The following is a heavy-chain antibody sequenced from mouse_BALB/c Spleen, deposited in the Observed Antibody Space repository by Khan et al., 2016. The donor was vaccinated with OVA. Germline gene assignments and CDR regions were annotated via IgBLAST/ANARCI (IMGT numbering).Heavy chain of an antibody. CDR2: IWSYGST. CDR3: AKQPCYHYDVIDY. J-gene: IGHJ4*01. D-gene: IGHD2-10*02. CDR1: GFSLTNYG. V-gene: IGHV2-6-1*01. Sequence: VELKESGPGLVAPSQSLSITCTISGFSLTNYGIHWVRQPLGKGLEWLVLIWSYGSTIYNSALKSRQNINMYNSKTLSFLKMNNQQTNDTTMLLCAKQPCYHYDVIDYWGQGTSVTVSS.